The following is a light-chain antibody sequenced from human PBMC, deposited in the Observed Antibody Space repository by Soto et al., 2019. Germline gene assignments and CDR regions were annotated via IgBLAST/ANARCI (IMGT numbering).Light chain of an antibody. CDR3: QHYHTYPWT. CDR2: DAS. J-gene: IGKJ1*01. CDR1: QSINNW. V-gene: IGKV1-5*01. Sequence: DIQMTQSPSTLSASVGDRVTITCRASQSINNWLAWYQQKPGKAPKFLIYDASTLESGVPSRFSGSGSGTDFTLTISSLQPVDFATYYCQHYHTYPWTFGQGTKVDIK.